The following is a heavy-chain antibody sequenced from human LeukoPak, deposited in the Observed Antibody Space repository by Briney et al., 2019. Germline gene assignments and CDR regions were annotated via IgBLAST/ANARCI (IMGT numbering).Heavy chain of an antibody. CDR2: ISGSGAST. CDR3: ARDPTPGGDGWFDP. CDR1: GFTFSNYA. J-gene: IGHJ5*02. Sequence: GGSLRLSCAASGFTFSNYAMSWVRQAPGKGLEWVSVISGSGASTYYADSVKGRFTISRDNPKNTLYLQMNSLRAEDTAVYYCARDPTPGGDGWFDPWGQGTLVTVSS. V-gene: IGHV3-23*01. D-gene: IGHD2-21*02.